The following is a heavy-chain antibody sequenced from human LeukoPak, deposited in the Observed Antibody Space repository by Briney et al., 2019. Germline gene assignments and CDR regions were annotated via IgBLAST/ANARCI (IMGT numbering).Heavy chain of an antibody. V-gene: IGHV4-4*07. CDR2: IFTSGST. Sequence: SETRSLACTVAGGSTSRYYGSWIRQPAGKVLEWIGRIFTSGSTNYNPSLRSRVSMSVDTSRNQFSRKLSALDAAARAVNFCARAPPSSGPAYWGQATLVTVYS. CDR3: ARAPPSSGPAY. D-gene: IGHD6-19*01. J-gene: IGHJ1*01. CDR1: GGSTSRYY.